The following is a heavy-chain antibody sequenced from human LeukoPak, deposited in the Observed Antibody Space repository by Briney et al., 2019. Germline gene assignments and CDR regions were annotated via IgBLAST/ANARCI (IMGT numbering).Heavy chain of an antibody. CDR3: ARVGKGTAVSPRPYYFDY. D-gene: IGHD4-23*01. CDR1: GYTFTSYN. Sequence: ASVKASCKASGYTFTSYNINWVRHAPGQGLEWMGWMNPNSGNTGYAQKFQGRVTMTRNTSISTAYMELSSLRSEDTAVYYCARVGKGTAVSPRPYYFDYWGQGTLVTVSS. J-gene: IGHJ4*02. V-gene: IGHV1-8*01. CDR2: MNPNSGNT.